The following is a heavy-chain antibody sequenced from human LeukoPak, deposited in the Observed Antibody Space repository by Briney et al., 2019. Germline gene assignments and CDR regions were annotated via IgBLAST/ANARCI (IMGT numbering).Heavy chain of an antibody. V-gene: IGHV3-23*01. Sequence: GGSLRLSCAASGFTFSSYAMSWVRQAPGKGLEWVSAISGSGGSACYADSVKGRFTISRDNSKNTLYLQMNSLRAEDTAVYYCAKDNAELRYFDWLFHNDAFDIWGQGTMVTVSS. J-gene: IGHJ3*02. CDR3: AKDNAELRYFDWLFHNDAFDI. CDR1: GFTFSSYA. CDR2: ISGSGGSA. D-gene: IGHD3-9*01.